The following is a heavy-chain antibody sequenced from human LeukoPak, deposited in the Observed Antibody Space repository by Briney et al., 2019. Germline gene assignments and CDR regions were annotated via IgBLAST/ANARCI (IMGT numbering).Heavy chain of an antibody. V-gene: IGHV3-9*01. CDR1: GFTFDDYA. D-gene: IGHD5-18*01. Sequence: PGGSLRLSCGASGFTFDDYAMHWVRQAPGKGLEWVSGINWNSGSIAYADSVKGRFTISRDNAENSLYLQMNSLTVEDTALYYCAKHPIRDTATLIPAHWARETKVTVSS. J-gene: IGHJ4*02. CDR2: INWNSGSI. CDR3: AKHPIRDTATLIPAH.